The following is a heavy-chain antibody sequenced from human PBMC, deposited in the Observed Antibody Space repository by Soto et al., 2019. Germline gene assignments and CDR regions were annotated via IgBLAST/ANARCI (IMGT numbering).Heavy chain of an antibody. J-gene: IGHJ3*02. CDR1: GGSISSGGYY. D-gene: IGHD2-15*01. CDR3: ARVDCSGGSCFVPRPCDAFDI. CDR2: IYYSGST. V-gene: IGHV4-31*03. Sequence: QVQLQESGPGLVKPSQTLSLTCTVSGGSISSGGYYWSWIRQHPGKGLEWIGYIYYSGSTYYNPSLKSRVNISVDTSKNQFSLKLSSVTAADMAVYYCARVDCSGGSCFVPRPCDAFDIWGQGTMVTVSS.